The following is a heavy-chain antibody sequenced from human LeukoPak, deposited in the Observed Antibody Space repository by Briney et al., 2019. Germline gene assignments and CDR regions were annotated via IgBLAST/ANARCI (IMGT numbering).Heavy chain of an antibody. CDR3: ARGDSFDY. CDR2: ISSSGST. Sequence: PSETLSLACTVSGDSISSGDYYWSWIRQPAGKGLEWIGRISSSGSTNYNPSLKSRVTISVDTSKNQFSLKLSSVTAADTAVYYCARGDSFDYWGQGTLVTVSS. J-gene: IGHJ4*02. V-gene: IGHV4-61*02. CDR1: GDSISSGDYY. D-gene: IGHD3-16*01.